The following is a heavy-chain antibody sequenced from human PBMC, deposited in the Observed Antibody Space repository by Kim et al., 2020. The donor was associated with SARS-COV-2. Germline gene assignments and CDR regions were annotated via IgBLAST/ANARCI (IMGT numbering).Heavy chain of an antibody. CDR3: ARVLRYFGWLPDAFDI. V-gene: IGHV1-69*01. D-gene: IGHD3-9*01. J-gene: IGHJ3*02. Sequence: KFQGRVTITADESTSTAYMELSSLRSEVTAVYYCARVLRYFGWLPDAFDIWGQGTMVTVSS.